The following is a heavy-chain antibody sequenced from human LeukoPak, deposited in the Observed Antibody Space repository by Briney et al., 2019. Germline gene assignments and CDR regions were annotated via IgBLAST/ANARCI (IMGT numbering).Heavy chain of an antibody. CDR1: GYTFTSYY. J-gene: IGHJ3*02. CDR3: ARAGSGTRKAFDI. V-gene: IGHV1-46*01. D-gene: IGHD6-19*01. Sequence: ASVKVSCKAPGYTFTSYYMHWVRQAPGQGLEWMGIINPSGGSTSYAQKFQGRVTMTRDTSTSTVYMELSSLRSEDTAVYYCARAGSGTRKAFDIWGQGTMVTVSS. CDR2: INPSGGST.